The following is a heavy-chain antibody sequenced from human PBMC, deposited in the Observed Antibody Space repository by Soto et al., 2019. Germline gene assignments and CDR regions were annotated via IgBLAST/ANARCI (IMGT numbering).Heavy chain of an antibody. CDR2: ISSSSSYI. V-gene: IGHV3-21*01. J-gene: IGHJ5*02. CDR3: AREIGYYDILTGYSGNWFDP. CDR1: GFTFSSYS. D-gene: IGHD3-9*01. Sequence: PGGSLRLSCAASGFTFSSYSMNWVRQAPGKGLEWASSISSSSSYIYYADSVKGRFTISRDNAKNSLYLQMNSLRAEDTAVYYCAREIGYYDILTGYSGNWFDPCRQGTLVTVSS.